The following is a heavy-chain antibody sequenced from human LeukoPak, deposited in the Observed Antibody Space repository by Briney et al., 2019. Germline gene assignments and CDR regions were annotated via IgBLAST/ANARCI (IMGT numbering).Heavy chain of an antibody. J-gene: IGHJ5*02. CDR2: IYYSGST. CDR1: GGSISSGGYY. V-gene: IGHV4-31*03. D-gene: IGHD3-9*01. Sequence: PSQTLSLTCTVSGGSISSGGYYWSRIRQHLGKGLEWIGYIYYSGSTYYNPSLKSRVTISVDTSKNQFSLKLSSVTAADTAVYYCARSHYDILTGYSNWFDPWGQGTLVTVSS. CDR3: ARSHYDILTGYSNWFDP.